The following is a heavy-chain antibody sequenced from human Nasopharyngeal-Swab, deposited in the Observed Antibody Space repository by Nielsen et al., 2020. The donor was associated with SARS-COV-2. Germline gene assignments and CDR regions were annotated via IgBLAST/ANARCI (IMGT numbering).Heavy chain of an antibody. D-gene: IGHD3-3*01. CDR2: ISWNSGSI. V-gene: IGHV3-9*01. CDR3: AKGKGVVGAKGYFDY. Sequence: SLKISCAASGFTFDDYAMHWVRQAPGKGLEWVSGISWNSGSIGYADSVKGRFTISRDNAKNSLYLQMNSLRAEDTALYYCAKGKGVVGAKGYFDYWGQGTLVTVSS. J-gene: IGHJ4*02. CDR1: GFTFDDYA.